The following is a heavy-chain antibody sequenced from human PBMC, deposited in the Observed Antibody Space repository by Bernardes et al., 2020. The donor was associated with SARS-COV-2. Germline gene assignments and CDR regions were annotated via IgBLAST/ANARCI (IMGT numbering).Heavy chain of an antibody. J-gene: IGHJ2*01. Sequence: SETLSLTCTVSGVSISSHYWSWIRQPPGKGLEWIGSIYYSGSTTYNPSLKSRVTFTVDTYKSQFPLQLSSVTAADTAVYYCATETWGSASEWYFDLGSRGTLVTGTS. CDR1: GVSISSHY. CDR3: ATETWGSASEWYFDL. D-gene: IGHD6-6*01. CDR2: IYYSGST. V-gene: IGHV4-59*11.